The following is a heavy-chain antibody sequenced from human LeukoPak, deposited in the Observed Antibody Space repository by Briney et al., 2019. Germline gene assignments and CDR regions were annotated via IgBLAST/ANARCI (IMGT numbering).Heavy chain of an antibody. J-gene: IGHJ4*02. V-gene: IGHV4-59*08. D-gene: IGHD6-19*01. CDR1: GGSISSYY. CDR3: ARLHLYSSGWYGVEN. Sequence: SETLSLTCTVSGGSISSYYWSWIRQPPGKGLEWLGYIYYSGSTNYNPSLKSRVTISVDTSKNQFSLKLSSVTAADTAVYYCARLHLYSSGWYGVENWGQGTLVTVSS. CDR2: IYYSGST.